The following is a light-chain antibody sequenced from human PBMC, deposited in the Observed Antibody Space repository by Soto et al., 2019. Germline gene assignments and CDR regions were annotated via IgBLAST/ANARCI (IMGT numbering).Light chain of an antibody. CDR3: QQRSNWGHT. CDR1: QSVSSY. J-gene: IGKJ4*01. CDR2: DAS. V-gene: IGKV3-11*01. Sequence: EIVLTQSPATLSLSPGERATLSCRASQSVSSYLAWYQQKPGQAPRLLIYDASNRATGIPARLSGSGSGTDFTLTISSLEPEDFAVYYCQQRSNWGHTFGGGTKVEIK.